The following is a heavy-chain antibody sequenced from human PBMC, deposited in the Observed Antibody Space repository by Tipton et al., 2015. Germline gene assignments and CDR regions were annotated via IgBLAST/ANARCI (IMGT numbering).Heavy chain of an antibody. CDR2: ITGGGDNT. CDR3: AKSGSGSYFFDY. CDR1: GFTFSSHA. J-gene: IGHJ4*02. V-gene: IGHV3-23*01. Sequence: SLRLSCAASGFTFSSHAISWVRQAPGKGLEWVSAITGGGDNTYHADSVKGRFTISRDNSMNTVQLHMSRLRAEDTAIYFSAKSGSGSYFFDYWGQGTLVTVSS. D-gene: IGHD1-26*01.